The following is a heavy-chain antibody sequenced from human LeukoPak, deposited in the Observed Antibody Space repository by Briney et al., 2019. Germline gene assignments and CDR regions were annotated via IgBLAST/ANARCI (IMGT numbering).Heavy chain of an antibody. CDR3: AKGPAAEYYFDY. J-gene: IGHJ4*02. CDR1: GYTLTELS. D-gene: IGHD6-13*01. Sequence: ASVKVSCKVSGYTLTELSMHWVRQAPGKGLEWMGGFDPQDGETIYAQKFQGRVTMTEDTSTDTAYMELSSLRSEDTGVYYCAKGPAAEYYFDYWGQGTLVTVSS. CDR2: FDPQDGET. V-gene: IGHV1-24*01.